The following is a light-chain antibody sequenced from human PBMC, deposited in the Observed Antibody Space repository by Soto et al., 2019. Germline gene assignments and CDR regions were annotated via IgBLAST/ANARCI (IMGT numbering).Light chain of an antibody. Sequence: EIVLTQSPGTLSLSPGERATLSCRASQSVSNSYLAWYQQKPGQAPRLLIYGASRRATGIPDRFSGSGSGTDFTLTISRLEPEDFAVYYCQQYGISPSWTLGQGTKVEVK. CDR1: QSVSNSY. J-gene: IGKJ1*01. CDR2: GAS. CDR3: QQYGISPSWT. V-gene: IGKV3-20*01.